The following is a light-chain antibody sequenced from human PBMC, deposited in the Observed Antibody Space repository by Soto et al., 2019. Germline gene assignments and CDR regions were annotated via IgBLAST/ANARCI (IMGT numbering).Light chain of an antibody. J-gene: IGKJ2*01. CDR2: GAS. Sequence: ENVLTQSPGTLYLSPGERATLSCRASQSVSSSFLAWLQQKPGQAPRLIIYGASSRGSGIPDRFSGSGSGTDFTLTISRLEPEDFAVYYCQQYGSSPYTFGQATTLEIK. V-gene: IGKV3-20*01. CDR1: QSVSSSF. CDR3: QQYGSSPYT.